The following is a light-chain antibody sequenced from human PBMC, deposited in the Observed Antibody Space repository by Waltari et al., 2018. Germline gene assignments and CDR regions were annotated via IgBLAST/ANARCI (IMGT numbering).Light chain of an antibody. Sequence: DIVMNQSPLSLPVTPGEPASISCRSSQSLLHSNGYTSLDWYLQKPGQSPQLLIYLGSTRASGVPDRFSGSVSGTDFTLKISRVEAEDIGVYYCMQALQTPRTFGQGTKVEIK. V-gene: IGKV2-28*01. CDR3: MQALQTPRT. CDR1: QSLLHSNGYTS. CDR2: LGS. J-gene: IGKJ1*01.